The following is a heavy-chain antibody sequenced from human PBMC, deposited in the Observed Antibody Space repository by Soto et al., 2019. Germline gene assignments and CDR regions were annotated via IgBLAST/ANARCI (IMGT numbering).Heavy chain of an antibody. V-gene: IGHV3-74*01. J-gene: IGHJ4*02. CDR3: ARDLTGLVLDY. CDR1: GFTFSSYW. D-gene: IGHD7-27*01. Sequence: EVQLVESGGGLVKPGGSLRLSCAASGFTFSSYWMHWVRQAPGKELVWVSRMNADGSSASYADAVKGRFSISRDNAKNTLYLQMIGLRAEDTAVYYCARDLTGLVLDYWGQGTLVTVSS. CDR2: MNADGSSA.